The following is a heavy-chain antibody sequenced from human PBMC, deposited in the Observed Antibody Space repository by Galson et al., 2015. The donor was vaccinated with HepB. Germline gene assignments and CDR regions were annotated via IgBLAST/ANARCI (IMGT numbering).Heavy chain of an antibody. V-gene: IGHV4-34*01. J-gene: IGHJ6*02. CDR1: GGSFSGYY. CDR3: ARGARLVLNYYYGMDV. D-gene: IGHD6-13*01. CDR2: INHSGST. Sequence: SETLSLTCAVYGGSFSGYYWSWIRQPPGKGLEWIGEINHSGSTNYNPSLKSRVTISVDTSKNQFSLKLSSVTAADTAVYYCARGARLVLNYYYGMDVWGQGTTVTVSS.